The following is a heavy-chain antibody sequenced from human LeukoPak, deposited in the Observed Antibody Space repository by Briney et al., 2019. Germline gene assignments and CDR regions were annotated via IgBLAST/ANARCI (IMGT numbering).Heavy chain of an antibody. Sequence: GGSLRLSCAASGFTFDVYGMSWVRQAPGKGLEWVSYISSSGSIIYYADSVKGRFTISRDNAKNSLNLQMNSLRAEDTAVYYCAREPYYYDSSGYSVDYWGQGTLVTVSS. CDR1: GFTFDVYG. CDR2: ISSSGSII. J-gene: IGHJ4*02. CDR3: AREPYYYDSSGYSVDY. D-gene: IGHD3-22*01. V-gene: IGHV3-11*01.